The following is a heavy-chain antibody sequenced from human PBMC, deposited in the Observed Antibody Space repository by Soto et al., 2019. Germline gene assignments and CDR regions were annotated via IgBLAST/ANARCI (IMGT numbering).Heavy chain of an antibody. CDR3: ARSLGDHWDEYYFDY. CDR1: GFTFTGYS. Sequence: VQVLESGGDLVQPGGSLRLSCAASGFTFTGYSMSWVRQAPGKGLEWVSGISGTGYNTYYADTVQGRFTISRDNSKNTLYLQMDILRAEDTALYYCARSLGDHWDEYYFDYWGQGTLVTVSS. J-gene: IGHJ4*02. CDR2: ISGTGYNT. D-gene: IGHD1-1*01. V-gene: IGHV3-23*01.